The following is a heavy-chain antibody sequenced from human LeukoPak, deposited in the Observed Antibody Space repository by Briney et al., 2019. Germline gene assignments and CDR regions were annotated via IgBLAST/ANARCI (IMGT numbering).Heavy chain of an antibody. CDR1: GYTFTGYY. Sequence: EASVKVSCKASGYTFTGYYMHWVRQAPGQGLEWMGWINPNSGGTNYAQKFQGRVTMTRDTSISTAYMELSRLRSDDTAVYYCAREARIAAAGIWFDPWGQGTLVTVSS. D-gene: IGHD6-13*01. V-gene: IGHV1-2*02. J-gene: IGHJ5*02. CDR3: AREARIAAAGIWFDP. CDR2: INPNSGGT.